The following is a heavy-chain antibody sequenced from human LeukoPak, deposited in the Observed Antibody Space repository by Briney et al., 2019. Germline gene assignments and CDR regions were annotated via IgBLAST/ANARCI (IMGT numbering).Heavy chain of an antibody. D-gene: IGHD6-13*01. Sequence: GGSLRLSCAASGFTFSDYYMGWIRQAPGKGLEWVAVISYDGSNRYYADSVKGRFTISRDNSKNTLYLQMNGLRAEDTAVYYCARSRLGRASAGKKYYYYGMDVWGQGTTVTVSS. CDR2: ISYDGSNR. CDR1: GFTFSDYY. J-gene: IGHJ6*02. V-gene: IGHV3-30*03. CDR3: ARSRLGRASAGKKYYYYGMDV.